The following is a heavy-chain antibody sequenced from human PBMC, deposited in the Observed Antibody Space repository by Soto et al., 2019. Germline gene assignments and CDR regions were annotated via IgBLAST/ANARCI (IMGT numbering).Heavy chain of an antibody. CDR3: ARAHPTRITIFGVVGSNWFDP. CDR1: GGSFSGYY. D-gene: IGHD3-3*01. Sequence: SETLSLTCAVYGGSFSGYYWSWIRQPPGKGLEWIGEINHSGSTNYNPSLKSRVTISVDTSKNQFSLKLSSVAAVDTAVYYCARAHPTRITIFGVVGSNWFDPWGQGTLVTVSS. V-gene: IGHV4-34*01. J-gene: IGHJ5*02. CDR2: INHSGST.